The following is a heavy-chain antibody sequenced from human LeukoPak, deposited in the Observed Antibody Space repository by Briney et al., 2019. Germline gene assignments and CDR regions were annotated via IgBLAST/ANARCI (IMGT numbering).Heavy chain of an antibody. V-gene: IGHV3-33*01. CDR2: IWYDGSNK. CDR3: ARDKYYGSGSYPIDQ. Sequence: PGGSLRLSCAASGFSFSSYGMHWVRQAPGKGLEWVAVIWYDGSNKYYADSVKGRFTISRDNSKNTLFLQMNSLRAEDTAVYYCARDKYYGSGSYPIDQWGQGTLVTVSS. CDR1: GFSFSSYG. D-gene: IGHD3-10*01. J-gene: IGHJ4*02.